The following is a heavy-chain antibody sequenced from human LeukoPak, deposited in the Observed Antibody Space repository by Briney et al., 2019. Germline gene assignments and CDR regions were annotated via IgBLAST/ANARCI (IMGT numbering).Heavy chain of an antibody. V-gene: IGHV3-30*02. Sequence: GGSLRLSCAASGFTFSSYGMHWVRQAPGKGLEWVAFIRYNGNNPYYIDSVKGRFTISRDNSKNTLYLQMNSLRGEDTAVYYCARDADLGTTITGGFDIRGQGTMVTVSS. CDR2: IRYNGNNP. CDR1: GFTFSSYG. CDR3: ARDADLGTTITGGFDI. D-gene: IGHD5-24*01. J-gene: IGHJ3*02.